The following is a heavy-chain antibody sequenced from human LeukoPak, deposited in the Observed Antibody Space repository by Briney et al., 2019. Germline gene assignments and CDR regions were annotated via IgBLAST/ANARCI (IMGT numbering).Heavy chain of an antibody. CDR3: VRGYCSSIRCYSRGIYYMDV. D-gene: IGHD2-2*01. V-gene: IGHV4-39*01. Sequence: SETLSLTCTVSGGSISSSSYYWGWIRQPPGKGLEWIGSIYYSGSTYYNPSLKSRVTISVDTSKNQFSLKLNSVTAADTAVYYCVRGYCSSIRCYSRGIYYMDVWGKGTTVTFSS. CDR2: IYYSGST. CDR1: GGSISSSSYY. J-gene: IGHJ6*03.